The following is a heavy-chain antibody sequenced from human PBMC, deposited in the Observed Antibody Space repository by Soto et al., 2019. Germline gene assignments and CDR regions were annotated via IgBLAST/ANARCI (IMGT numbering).Heavy chain of an antibody. CDR2: IVPMFGTS. CDR3: ARHIYMVRGVIIDY. J-gene: IGHJ4*02. V-gene: IGHV1-69*06. Sequence: QERLVQSGAEVRKPGSSVKVSCKVTGGTSTRYAINWVRQAPGQGLEWMGGIVPMFGTSKYAQKFQGRVTMTTDTSTSTAYMELRSLRSDDTAVYYCARHIYMVRGVIIDYWGQGTLVTVSS. D-gene: IGHD3-10*01. CDR1: GGTSTRYA.